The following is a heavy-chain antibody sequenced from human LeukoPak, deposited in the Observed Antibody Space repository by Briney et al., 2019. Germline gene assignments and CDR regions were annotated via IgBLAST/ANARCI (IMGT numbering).Heavy chain of an antibody. J-gene: IGHJ4*02. CDR1: GVTFSNYW. CDR3: AREIADESSVAMDL. Sequence: GGSLTLSCAASGVTFSNYWMYWVRQAPGKGLVWVARSKYDESITRHADSVKGRFTISRDNATGTLYLQMNSVTAVYTALYSCAREIADESSVAMDLWGQGTQVTVSS. V-gene: IGHV3-74*01. D-gene: IGHD6-13*01. CDR2: SKYDESIT.